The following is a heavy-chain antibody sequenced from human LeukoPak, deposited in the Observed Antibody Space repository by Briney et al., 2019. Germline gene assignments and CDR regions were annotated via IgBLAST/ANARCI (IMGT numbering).Heavy chain of an antibody. CDR2: INPSGGST. Sequence: ASVKVSCKASGYTFTSYYMHWVRQAPGQGLEWMGIINPSGGSTSYAQKFQGRVTMTRDTSTSTVYMELSSLRSEDTAVYYCAGGKYYDSSGYYSPASWFDPWGQGTLVTVSS. V-gene: IGHV1-46*01. CDR1: GYTFTSYY. J-gene: IGHJ5*02. D-gene: IGHD3-22*01. CDR3: AGGKYYDSSGYYSPASWFDP.